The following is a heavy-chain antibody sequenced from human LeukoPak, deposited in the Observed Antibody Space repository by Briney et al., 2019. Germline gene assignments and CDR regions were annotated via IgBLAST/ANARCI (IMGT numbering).Heavy chain of an antibody. CDR1: GYTFTSYD. V-gene: IGHV1-8*01. J-gene: IGHJ3*02. CDR3: ARGGYCSGGSCYSVAFDI. CDR2: MNPNSGNT. D-gene: IGHD2-15*01. Sequence: ASVKVSCEASGYTFTSYDINWVRQATGQGLEWMGWMNPNSGNTGYAQKFQGRVTMTRNTSISTAYMELSSLRSEDTAVYYCARGGYCSGGSCYSVAFDIWGQGTMVTVSS.